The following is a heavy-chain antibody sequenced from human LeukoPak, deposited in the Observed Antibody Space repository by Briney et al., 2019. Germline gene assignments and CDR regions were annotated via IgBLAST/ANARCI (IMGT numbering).Heavy chain of an antibody. Sequence: GGSLRLSCAASGFTFSSYAMHWVRQAPGKGLEYVSAFSSNGGSTHYANSVKGRFTISRDNSKNTLYLQMNSLGAEDTAVYYCARDSSNNWYYFDLWGQGTLVTVSS. CDR1: GFTFSSYA. J-gene: IGHJ4*02. V-gene: IGHV3-64*01. D-gene: IGHD6-13*01. CDR3: ARDSSNNWYYFDL. CDR2: FSSNGGST.